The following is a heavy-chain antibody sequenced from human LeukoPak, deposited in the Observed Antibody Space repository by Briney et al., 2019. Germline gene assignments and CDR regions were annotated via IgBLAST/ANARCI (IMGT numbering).Heavy chain of an antibody. CDR2: IIPIFGTA. CDR3: YGTDTDYGGNSESDAFDI. D-gene: IGHD4-23*01. V-gene: IGHV1-69*05. Sequence: GASVKVSCKASGGTFSSYAISWVRQAPGQGLEWMGGIIPIFGTANYAQKFQGRVTITTDESTSTAYMELSSLRSEDTAVYYCYGTDTDYGGNSESDAFDIWGQGTMVTVSS. CDR1: GGTFSSYA. J-gene: IGHJ3*02.